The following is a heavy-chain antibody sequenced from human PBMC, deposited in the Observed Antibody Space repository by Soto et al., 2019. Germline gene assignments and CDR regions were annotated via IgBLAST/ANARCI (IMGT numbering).Heavy chain of an antibody. V-gene: IGHV3-33*01. CDR2: IWYDGSNK. D-gene: IGHD4-17*01. Sequence: QVQLVESGGGVVQPGRSLRLSCAASGFTFSSYGMHWVRQAPGKGLEWVAVIWYDGSNKYYADSVKGRFTISRDNSKNTLYLQMNSLRAEDTAVYYCARGAGTHKYGDYGGGWFDPWGQGTLVTVSS. CDR3: ARGAGTHKYGDYGGGWFDP. CDR1: GFTFSSYG. J-gene: IGHJ5*02.